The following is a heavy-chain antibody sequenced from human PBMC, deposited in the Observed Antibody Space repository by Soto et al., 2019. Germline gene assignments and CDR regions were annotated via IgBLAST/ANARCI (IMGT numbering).Heavy chain of an antibody. CDR1: GFTFSSYE. J-gene: IGHJ5*02. V-gene: IGHV3-48*03. Sequence: EVQLVESGGGLVQPGGSLRLSCAASGFTFSSYEMNWVRQAPGKGREWVSYISSSGATIYYADSVKGRFTVSRDNAKNSLYLQRNSLRAEDTAVYYCARDVLGASNYNHWGQGTLVTVSS. CDR3: ARDVLGASNYNH. D-gene: IGHD4-4*01. CDR2: ISSSGATI.